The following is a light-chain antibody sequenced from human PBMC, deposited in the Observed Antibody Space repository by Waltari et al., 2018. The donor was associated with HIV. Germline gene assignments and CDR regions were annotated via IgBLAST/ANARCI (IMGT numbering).Light chain of an antibody. J-gene: IGLJ2*01. CDR2: GNT. Sequence: QSVLPPPPSASWTLGPRVTISSSARNSHIGRYSANRYQQPPGTAPKPHIYGNTRRPSGVPDRFSGSKSGTSAALAISGLQSEDEADYYCAAWDDSLNGEVVFGGGTKLTVL. CDR1: NSHIGRYS. V-gene: IGLV1-44*01. CDR3: AAWDDSLNGEVV.